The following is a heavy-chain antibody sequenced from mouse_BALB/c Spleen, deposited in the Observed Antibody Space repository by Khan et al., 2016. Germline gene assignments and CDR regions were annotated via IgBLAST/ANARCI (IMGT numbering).Heavy chain of an antibody. Sequence: QIQLVQSGPELKKPGETVKISCKASGYTFTNYGMNWVKQAPGKGLKWMGWINTYTGEPTYADDFKGRFAFSLETSASTAYLQLNNLTTEDTATYFCARRGYYGNSWFAYWGQGTLVTVSA. CDR2: INTYTGEP. V-gene: IGHV9-3-1*01. CDR1: GYTFTNYG. D-gene: IGHD2-1*01. CDR3: ARRGYYGNSWFAY. J-gene: IGHJ3*01.